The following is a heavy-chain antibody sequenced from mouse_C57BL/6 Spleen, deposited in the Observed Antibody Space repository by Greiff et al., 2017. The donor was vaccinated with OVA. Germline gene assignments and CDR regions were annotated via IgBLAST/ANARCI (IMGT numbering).Heavy chain of an antibody. Sequence: VHLVESGPGLVAPSQSLSITCTVSGFSFTSYAISWVRQPPGKGLEWLGVIWTGGGTNYNSALKSRLSISKDNSKSQVFLKMNSVQTDDTARYYCAREICEAMDYWGQGTSVTVSS. CDR3: AREICEAMDY. CDR1: GFSFTSYA. J-gene: IGHJ4*01. D-gene: IGHD6-1*01. V-gene: IGHV2-9-1*01. CDR2: IWTGGGT.